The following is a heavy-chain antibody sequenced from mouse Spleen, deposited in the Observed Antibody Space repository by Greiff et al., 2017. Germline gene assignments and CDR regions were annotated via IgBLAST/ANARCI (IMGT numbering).Heavy chain of an antibody. CDR2: IRNKANNHAT. D-gene: IGHD2-14*01. V-gene: IGHV6-6*01. J-gene: IGHJ4*01. CDR3: TKGKGYDDAMDY. Sequence: EVKVEESGGGLVQPGGSMKLSCAASGFTFSDAWMDWVRQSPEKGLEWVAEIRNKANNHATYYAESVKGRFTISRDDSKSSVYLQMNSLRAEDTGIYYCTKGKGYDDAMDYWGQGTSVTVSS. CDR1: GFTFSDAW.